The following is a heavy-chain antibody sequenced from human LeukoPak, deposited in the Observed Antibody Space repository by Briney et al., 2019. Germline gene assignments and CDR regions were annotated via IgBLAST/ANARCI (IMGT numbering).Heavy chain of an antibody. J-gene: IGHJ4*02. CDR1: GYTFTGYY. D-gene: IGHD2-2*01. CDR2: INPNSGDT. CDR3: ARDGSWSSISYSDY. Sequence: VASVKVSCKASGYTFTGYYIHWVRQAPGQGLEWMGWINPNSGDTKYEQRFQGRVTMTRDTSNSTAYMELTRLRSDDAAVYFCARDGSWSSISYSDYWGQGTLVTVSS. V-gene: IGHV1-2*02.